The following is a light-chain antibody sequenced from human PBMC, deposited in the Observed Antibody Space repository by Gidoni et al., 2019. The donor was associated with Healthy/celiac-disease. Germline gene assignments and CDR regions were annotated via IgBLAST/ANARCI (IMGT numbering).Light chain of an antibody. CDR3: QQLNSYPLT. J-gene: IGKJ4*01. CDR1: QGISSY. CDR2: AAS. V-gene: IGKV1-9*01. Sequence: DIQLTQSPSFLSASVGDRVTITCRASQGISSYLGWYQQKPGKAPKQLIYAASTLQSRVPSRFSGSGSGTEFTLTISSLQPEDFATYYCQQLNSYPLTFGGGTKVEIK.